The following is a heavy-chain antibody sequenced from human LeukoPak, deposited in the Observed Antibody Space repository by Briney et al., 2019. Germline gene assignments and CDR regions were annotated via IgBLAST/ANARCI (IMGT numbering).Heavy chain of an antibody. D-gene: IGHD2-2*01. J-gene: IGHJ6*03. CDR2: ISGSGDST. CDR3: ARGESASPTVVVPAARIYYYYYMDV. V-gene: IGHV3-23*01. Sequence: GGSLRLSCAASGFTFSNYAMSWVRQAPGKGLEWVSAISGSGDSTYYADSVKGRFTISRDNSKNTLYLQMNSLRAEDTAVYYCARGESASPTVVVPAARIYYYYYMDVWGKGTTVTVSS. CDR1: GFTFSNYA.